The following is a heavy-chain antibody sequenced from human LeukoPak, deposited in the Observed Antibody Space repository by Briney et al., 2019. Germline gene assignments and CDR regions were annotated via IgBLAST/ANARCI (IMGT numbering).Heavy chain of an antibody. CDR3: ARALSTFGWFDP. CDR2: IIPIFGTA. D-gene: IGHD3-16*01. CDR1: GGTFSSYA. V-gene: IGHV1-69*05. J-gene: IGHJ5*02. Sequence: SVKVSCKASGGTFSSYAISWVRQAPGQGLEWMGGIIPIFGTANYAQKFQGRVTMTTDTSTSTAYMELRSLRSDDTAVYYGARALSTFGWFDPWGQGTLVTVSS.